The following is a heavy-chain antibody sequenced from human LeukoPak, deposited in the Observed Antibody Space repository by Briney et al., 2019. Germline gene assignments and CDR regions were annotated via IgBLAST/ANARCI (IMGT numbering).Heavy chain of an antibody. CDR1: GITLSNYG. CDR2: ISSSGSTI. D-gene: IGHD3-10*01. Sequence: GGSLRLSCAVSGITLSNYGMSWVGQTPGQGLEWVSYISSSGSTIYYADSVKGRFTISRDNAKNSLYLQMNSLRAEDTAVYYCARVSSTYADDYWGQGTLVTVSS. J-gene: IGHJ4*02. CDR3: ARVSSTYADDY. V-gene: IGHV3-11*01.